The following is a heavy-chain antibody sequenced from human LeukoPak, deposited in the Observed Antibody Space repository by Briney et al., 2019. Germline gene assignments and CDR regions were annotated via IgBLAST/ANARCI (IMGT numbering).Heavy chain of an antibody. Sequence: GGSLRLSCAASGLTFSSYSMNWVRQAPGKGLEWVSSISSSSSYIYYADSVKGRFTISRDNAKNSLYLQMNSLRAEDTAVYYCARDGSEWLVRPWFDPWGQGTLVTVSS. CDR1: GLTFSSYS. D-gene: IGHD6-19*01. CDR2: ISSSSSYI. CDR3: ARDGSEWLVRPWFDP. V-gene: IGHV3-21*01. J-gene: IGHJ5*02.